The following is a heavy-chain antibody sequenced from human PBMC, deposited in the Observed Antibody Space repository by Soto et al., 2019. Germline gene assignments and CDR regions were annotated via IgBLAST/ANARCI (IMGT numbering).Heavy chain of an antibody. Sequence: EVQLLESGGNLVQPGRSLRLSCAGSGFTFSNYAMSWVRQAPGKGLEWVAAISGGDSSTYYADSVKGRFTISRDNSKNTLYLQMNSLRAEDTAVYYCAKFAYRSGYGDGMDVWGQGTTVTVSS. CDR2: ISGGDSST. V-gene: IGHV3-23*01. CDR1: GFTFSNYA. D-gene: IGHD5-18*01. CDR3: AKFAYRSGYGDGMDV. J-gene: IGHJ6*02.